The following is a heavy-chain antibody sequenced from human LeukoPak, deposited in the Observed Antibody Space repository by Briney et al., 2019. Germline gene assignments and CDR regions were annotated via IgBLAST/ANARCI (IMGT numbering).Heavy chain of an antibody. V-gene: IGHV3-23*01. D-gene: IGHD7-27*01. Sequence: GGSLRLSCAASGFTFSSYAMSWVRQAPGKGLEWVSAISGSGGSTYYADSVKGRFTISRDNSKNTLYLQMNSLRAEDTAVYYCAKDRAANWGYADAFDIWGQGTMVTVS. CDR3: AKDRAANWGYADAFDI. CDR1: GFTFSSYA. CDR2: ISGSGGST. J-gene: IGHJ3*02.